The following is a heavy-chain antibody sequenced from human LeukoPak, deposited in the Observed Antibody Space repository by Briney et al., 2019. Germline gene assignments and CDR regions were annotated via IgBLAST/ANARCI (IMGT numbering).Heavy chain of an antibody. Sequence: SSETLSLTCAVSGDSITTEGYSWSWIRQPPGKGLEWIGEINHSGSTNYNPSLKSRVTISVDTSKNQFSLKLSSVTAADTAVYYCARGRCSSTSCYGNWFDPWGQGTLVTVSS. CDR1: GDSITTEGYS. CDR3: ARGRCSSTSCYGNWFDP. J-gene: IGHJ5*02. V-gene: IGHV4-30-2*01. CDR2: INHSGST. D-gene: IGHD2-2*01.